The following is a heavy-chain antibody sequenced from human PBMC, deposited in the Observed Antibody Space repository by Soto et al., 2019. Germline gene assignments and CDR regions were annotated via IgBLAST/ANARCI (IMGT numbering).Heavy chain of an antibody. CDR2: IYSGGST. J-gene: IGHJ4*02. V-gene: IGHV3-66*01. CDR1: GFTVSSNY. Sequence: EVQLVESGGGLVQPGGSLRLSCAASGFTVSSNYMSWVRQAPGKGLEWVSVIYSGGSTYYADSVKGRFTISRDNTKNKLYLQMNSLIAEDTAVYYCARSGYSSSWYRQDYWGQGTLVTVSS. CDR3: ARSGYSSSWYRQDY. D-gene: IGHD6-13*01.